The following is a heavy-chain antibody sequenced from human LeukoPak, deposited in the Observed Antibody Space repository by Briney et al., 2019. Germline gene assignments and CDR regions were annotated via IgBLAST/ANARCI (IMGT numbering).Heavy chain of an antibody. CDR1: GYTFTSYG. V-gene: IGHV1-18*01. Sequence: GAPVKVSCKASGYTFTSYGISWVRQAPGQGLEWMGWISAYNGNTNYAPKLQGRVTMTTDTSTSTAYMELRSLRSDDTAVYYCARDEAVLWFGELLNYWGQGTLVTVSS. D-gene: IGHD3-10*01. J-gene: IGHJ4*02. CDR3: ARDEAVLWFGELLNY. CDR2: ISAYNGNT.